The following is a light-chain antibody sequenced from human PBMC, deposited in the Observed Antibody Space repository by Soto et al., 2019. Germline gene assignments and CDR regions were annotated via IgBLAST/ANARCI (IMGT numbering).Light chain of an antibody. CDR3: TSYTSSSTMV. J-gene: IGLJ3*02. V-gene: IGLV2-14*01. CDR1: NSDVGGYNF. CDR2: DVT. Sequence: QSALTQPASVSGSPGQSITMSCTGTNSDVGGYNFVSWYQQHPDTAPKLIIYDVTNRPSGVSDRFSGSKSGNTASLTISGLQAEDEADYYCTSYTSSSTMVFGGGTKLTVL.